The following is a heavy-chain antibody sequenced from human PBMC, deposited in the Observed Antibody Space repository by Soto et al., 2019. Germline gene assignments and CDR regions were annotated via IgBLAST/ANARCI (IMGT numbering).Heavy chain of an antibody. CDR1: GYAFTTYG. J-gene: IGHJ4*02. V-gene: IGHV1-18*01. CDR3: AGGREGDY. CDR2: ISAHNGNT. Sequence: QVHLVQSGAEVKKPGASVKVSCKGSGYAFTTYGITWVRQAPGQGLEWLGWISAHNGNTNYAQKHQGRVTVTRDTSNSTVHLERRSLKFDGTAVDYFAGGREGDYWGQGALVTVSS.